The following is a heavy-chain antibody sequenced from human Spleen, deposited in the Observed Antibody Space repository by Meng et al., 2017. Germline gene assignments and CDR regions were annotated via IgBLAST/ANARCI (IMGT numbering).Heavy chain of an antibody. CDR1: GFPLRSSRGGG. V-gene: IGHV2-5*02. Sequence: SGPTLVKPTQTLTLTCTFSGFPLRSSRGGGVGWIRQPPGTALEWPALIYWDDDKRYSPSLKSRLTITKDTSKNQVVLTMTNMDPVDTATYYCSHKGRHAFDMWGQGTTVTVSS. CDR3: SHKGRHAFDM. J-gene: IGHJ3*02. CDR2: IYWDDDK.